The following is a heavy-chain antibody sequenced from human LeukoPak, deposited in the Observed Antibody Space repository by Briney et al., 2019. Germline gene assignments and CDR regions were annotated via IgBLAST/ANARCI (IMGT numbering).Heavy chain of an antibody. V-gene: IGHV3-15*01. CDR3: VGSFLGY. Sequence: PGGSLGLSGAALGFIISNTGRSGVGRAPGRGREWVGRIKRKTDGGTTDYTAPVKGRFTISRDDSENTLYLQMNSLKTEDTAVYYCVGSFLGYWGQGTLVTVSS. CDR2: IKRKTDGGTT. J-gene: IGHJ4*02. CDR1: GFIISNTG. D-gene: IGHD3-10*01.